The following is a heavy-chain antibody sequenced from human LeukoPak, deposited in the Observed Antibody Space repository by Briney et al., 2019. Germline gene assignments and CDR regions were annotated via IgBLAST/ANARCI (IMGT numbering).Heavy chain of an antibody. D-gene: IGHD5-12*01. CDR2: FTAYSGASI. Sequence: GGSLRLSCTASGFTFSSYNMNWVRQAPGKGLEWVSSFTAYSGASIYYADSVRGRFTISRDNAKNSLYLQINSLRAEDTAVYYSARGTYSGYDSSFDYWGQGTLVTVSS. V-gene: IGHV3-21*01. J-gene: IGHJ4*02. CDR1: GFTFSSYN. CDR3: ARGTYSGYDSSFDY.